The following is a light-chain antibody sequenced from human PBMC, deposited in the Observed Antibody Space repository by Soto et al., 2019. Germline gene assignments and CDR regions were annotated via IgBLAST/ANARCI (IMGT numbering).Light chain of an antibody. V-gene: IGLV1-51*02. Sequence: QSVLAQPPSVAAAPGQKGTISRPGKNSTIVSNYVSWYQQLPGTAPKLLIYQNNKRPSGIPDRFSGSKSGTSATLGITGLQTGDEGDYYCGTWDSSLSVHVVFGGGTQLTVL. CDR1: NSTIVSNY. J-gene: IGLJ2*01. CDR3: GTWDSSLSVHVV. CDR2: QNN.